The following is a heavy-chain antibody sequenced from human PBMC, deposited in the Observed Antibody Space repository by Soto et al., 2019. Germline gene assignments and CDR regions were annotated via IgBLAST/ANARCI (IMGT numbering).Heavy chain of an antibody. V-gene: IGHV4-31*11. CDR2: ISSGGSP. CDR1: DESVTSPGNY. Sequence: VQLQESGPGLVKPSQTLSLTCAVSDESVTSPGNYWNWIRHRPDTGLEWIGYISSGGSPFYNPSLQSRVSLSLDTSNNLFSLTLNSVTAADTAVYYCTLNHCAGGGCYDRDYWGQGTRVTVSS. J-gene: IGHJ1*01. CDR3: TLNHCAGGGCYDRDY. D-gene: IGHD2-15*01.